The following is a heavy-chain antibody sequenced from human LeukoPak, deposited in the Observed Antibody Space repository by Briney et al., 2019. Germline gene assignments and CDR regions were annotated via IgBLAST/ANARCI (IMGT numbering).Heavy chain of an antibody. CDR3: ARVYDFWSGYDDAFDI. J-gene: IGHJ3*02. D-gene: IGHD3-3*01. CDR1: GGSISSGDYY. CDR2: IYYGGST. V-gene: IGHV4-30-4*08. Sequence: PSQTLSLTCTVSGGSISSGDYYWSWIRQPPGKGLEWIGYIYYGGSTYYNPSLKSRVTISVDTSKNQFSLKLSSVTAADTAVYYCARVYDFWSGYDDAFDIWGQGTMVTVSS.